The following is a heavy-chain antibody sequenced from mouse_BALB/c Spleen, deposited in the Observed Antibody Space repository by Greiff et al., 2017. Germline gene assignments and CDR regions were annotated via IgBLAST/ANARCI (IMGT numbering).Heavy chain of an antibody. CDR3: AREEGFGWFAY. CDR1: GFTFSSYA. J-gene: IGHJ3*01. Sequence: EVQLVESGGGLVKPGGSLKLSCAASGFTFSSYAMSWVRQTPEKRLEWVASISSGGSTYYPDSVKGRFTISRDNARNILYLQMSSLRSEDTAMYYCAREEGFGWFAYWGQGTLVTVSA. D-gene: IGHD3-1*01. CDR2: ISSGGST. V-gene: IGHV5-6-5*01.